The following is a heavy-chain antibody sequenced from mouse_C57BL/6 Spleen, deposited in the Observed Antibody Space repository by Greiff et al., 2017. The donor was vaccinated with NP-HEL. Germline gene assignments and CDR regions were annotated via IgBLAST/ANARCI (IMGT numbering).Heavy chain of an antibody. CDR2: INPYNGGT. CDR3: ARSDITTVPFAY. CDR1: GYTFTDYY. D-gene: IGHD1-1*01. J-gene: IGHJ3*01. Sequence: EVQLQQSGPVLVKPGASVKMSCKASGYTFTDYYMNWVKQSHGKSLEWIGVINPYNGGTSYNQKFKGKATLTVDKSSSTAYMELNSLTSEDSAVYYCARSDITTVPFAYWGQGTLVTVSA. V-gene: IGHV1-19*01.